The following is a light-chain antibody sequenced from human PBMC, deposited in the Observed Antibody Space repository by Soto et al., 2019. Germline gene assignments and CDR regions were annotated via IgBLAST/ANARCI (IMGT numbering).Light chain of an antibody. CDR1: QSVSSY. V-gene: IGKV3-11*01. J-gene: IGKJ1*01. CDR3: QQRSNWPPWT. Sequence: ALTQSPAILSLSPGEKPTLSCRASQSVSSYLAWYQQKPGQAPRLLIYDASNRATGIPARFSGSGSGTDFTLTISSLEPEDFAVYYCQQRSNWPPWTFGQGTKVDIK. CDR2: DAS.